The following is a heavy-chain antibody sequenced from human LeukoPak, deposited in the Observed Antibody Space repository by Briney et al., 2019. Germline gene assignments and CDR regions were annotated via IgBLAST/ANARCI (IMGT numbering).Heavy chain of an antibody. V-gene: IGHV4-4*07. CDR2: IYTSGST. D-gene: IGHD1-14*01. CDR1: GGSISSYY. CDR3: ARESNWNHRGWFDP. Sequence: PSETLSLTCTVSGGSISSYYWSWIRQPAGKGLEWIGRIYTSGSTNYNPSLKSRVTMSVDTSKNQFSLKLSSVTAADTAVYYCARESNWNHRGWFDPWGQGTLVTVSS. J-gene: IGHJ5*02.